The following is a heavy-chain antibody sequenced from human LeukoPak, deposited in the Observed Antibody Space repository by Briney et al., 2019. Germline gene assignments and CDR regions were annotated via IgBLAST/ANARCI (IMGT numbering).Heavy chain of an antibody. CDR1: GDSISSYS. V-gene: IGHV4-59*12. CDR2: IYYSGSA. D-gene: IGHD6-19*01. J-gene: IGHJ4*02. Sequence: SETLSLTCTVSGDSISSYSWHWIRQPPGKGLEWIGYIYYSGSANYNPSLMSRVTISVDTSKNQFSLKLNSVTAADTAVYYCARDRAEVAGTAAYYFDYWGQGTLVTVSS. CDR3: ARDRAEVAGTAAYYFDY.